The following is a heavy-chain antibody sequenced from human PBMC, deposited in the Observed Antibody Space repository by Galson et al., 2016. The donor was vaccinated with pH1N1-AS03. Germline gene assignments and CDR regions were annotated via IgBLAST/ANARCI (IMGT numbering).Heavy chain of an antibody. Sequence: LRLSCAASGLTVSTNYMSWVRQAPGKGLEWVSTIYSGGTTYYAVSVKGRFTISRDNMKNTLSLQMSSLTAEDTAVYYCVRSDFEDVDLKGFYFDYWGQGTLVTVSS. CDR1: GLTVSTNY. CDR3: VRSDFEDVDLKGFYFDY. V-gene: IGHV3-53*01. J-gene: IGHJ4*02. CDR2: IYSGGTT. D-gene: IGHD2-21*02.